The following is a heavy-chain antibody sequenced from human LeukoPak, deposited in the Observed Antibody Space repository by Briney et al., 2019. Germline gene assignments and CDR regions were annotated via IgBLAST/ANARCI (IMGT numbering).Heavy chain of an antibody. CDR3: ARELASGD. J-gene: IGHJ4*02. Sequence: PGGSLRLSCAASGFTFSTYWMHWVRQAPGKGLVWVSQISTDGNSTTYADSVKGRFTVSRDNAKNTLYLQMNSLRAEDTAVYYCARELASGDWGQGTLVTVSS. CDR1: GFTFSTYW. CDR2: ISTDGNST. V-gene: IGHV3-74*01. D-gene: IGHD6-13*01.